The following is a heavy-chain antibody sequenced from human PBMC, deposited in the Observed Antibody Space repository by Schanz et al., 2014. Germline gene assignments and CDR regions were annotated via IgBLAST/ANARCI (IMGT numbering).Heavy chain of an antibody. CDR3: SKALGTTIARAPDY. CDR2: ISWNSGSI. CDR1: GFTFDDYA. J-gene: IGHJ4*02. Sequence: EVQLVESGGGLVQPGRSLRLSCAASGFTFDDYAMHWVRQAPGKGLEWVSGISWNSGSIAYADAVKGRFSISRDNAKNYLFLQMNMVRGEDTAFYYCSKALGTTIARAPDYWGQGTLVTVSS. D-gene: IGHD3-22*01. V-gene: IGHV3-9*01.